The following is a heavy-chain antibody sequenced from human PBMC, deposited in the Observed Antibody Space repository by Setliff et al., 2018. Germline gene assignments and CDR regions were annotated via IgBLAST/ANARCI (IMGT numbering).Heavy chain of an antibody. CDR1: GFTFSIYA. CDR3: ARSPANGGHDAFDI. D-gene: IGHD6-25*01. CDR2: ISPRSIYI. J-gene: IGHJ3*02. Sequence: GESLKISCAASGFTFSIYAMSWVRQAPGKGLEWVSAISPRSIYIYYADSVKGRFTISRDNAKNSLYLQLNSLGAEDTAVYYCARSPANGGHDAFDIWGQGTMVTVSS. V-gene: IGHV3-21*01.